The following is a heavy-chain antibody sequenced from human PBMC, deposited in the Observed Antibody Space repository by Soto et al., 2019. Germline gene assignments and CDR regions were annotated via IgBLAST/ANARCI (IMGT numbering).Heavy chain of an antibody. CDR2: IYHSGST. D-gene: IGHD6-6*01. J-gene: IGHJ4*02. CDR3: ARVTRGNGIAARPGSCYFDY. CDR1: GGSISSSNW. Sequence: SETLSLTCAVSGGSISSSNWWSWVRQPPGKGLEWIGEIYHSGSTNYNPSLKSRVTISVDKSKNQFSLKLSSVTAADTAVYYCARVTRGNGIAARPGSCYFDYWGQGTLVTVSS. V-gene: IGHV4-4*02.